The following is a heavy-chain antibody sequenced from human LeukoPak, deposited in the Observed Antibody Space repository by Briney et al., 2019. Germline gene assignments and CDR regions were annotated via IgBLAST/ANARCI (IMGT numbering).Heavy chain of an antibody. V-gene: IGHV3-30*18. D-gene: IGHD1-20*01. J-gene: IGHJ4*02. Sequence: QPGRSLRLSCAASGFTFSSYGMHWVRQAPGKGLEWVAVISYDGSNKYYADSVKGRFTVSRDNSKKTLFLQMNSLRADDTAVYYCAKDPATLAITGSDIDFWGQGTLVTVSS. CDR3: AKDPATLAITGSDIDF. CDR1: GFTFSSYG. CDR2: ISYDGSNK.